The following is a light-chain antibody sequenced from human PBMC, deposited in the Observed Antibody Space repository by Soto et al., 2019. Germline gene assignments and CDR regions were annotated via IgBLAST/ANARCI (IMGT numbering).Light chain of an antibody. J-gene: IGLJ1*01. CDR2: EVS. CDR1: SSDVGRYNY. CDR3: GSYTGSNNPYV. Sequence: QSVLTQPPSASGSPGQSVTISCTGTSSDVGRYNYVSWYQQHPGKAPKLMIYEVSKRPSGVPDRFSGSKSGNTASLTVSGLQVEDEAEYYCGSYTGSNNPYVFGAGTKVTVL. V-gene: IGLV2-8*01.